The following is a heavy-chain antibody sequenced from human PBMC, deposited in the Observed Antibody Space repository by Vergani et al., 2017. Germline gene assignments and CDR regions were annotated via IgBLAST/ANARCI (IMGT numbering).Heavy chain of an antibody. J-gene: IGHJ4*02. V-gene: IGHV4-30-4*01. CDR2: IYYSGST. Sequence: QVQLQESGPGLVKPSETLSLTCTVSGGSISSYYWSWIRQPPGKGLEWIGYIYYSGSTYYNPSLKSRVTISVDTSKNQFSLKLSSVTAADTAVYYCARVRRDYGVLFDYWGQGTLVTVSS. D-gene: IGHD4-17*01. CDR3: ARVRRDYGVLFDY. CDR1: GGSISSYY.